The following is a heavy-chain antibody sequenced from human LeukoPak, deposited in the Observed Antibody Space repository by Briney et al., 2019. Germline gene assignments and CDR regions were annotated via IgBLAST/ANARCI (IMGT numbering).Heavy chain of an antibody. Sequence: SETLSLTCTVSGCSISSGGYYWTWLGQRPGKGLVWIGYIFYSGGTYFNPSLKSHISISVDTSKNQFSLKLSSVTAADTAVYYWAKEEGTSLEGYFNYWGQGTLVNGSS. CDR3: AKEEGTSLEGYFNY. J-gene: IGHJ4*02. CDR1: GCSISSGGYY. V-gene: IGHV4-31*01. CDR2: IFYSGGT.